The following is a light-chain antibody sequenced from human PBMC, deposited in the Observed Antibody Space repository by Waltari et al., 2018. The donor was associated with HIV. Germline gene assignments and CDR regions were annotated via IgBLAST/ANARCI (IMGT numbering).Light chain of an antibody. Sequence: DIQMTQSPSSLSASIGDRVTITCRASQTVSTFLNWYQQQPGKAPQLLIYTASSLQSGVPSRFSGSGSGTEFTLTINSLQPEDFATYYCQQSFNNPRSFGQGTKVEI. CDR3: QQSFNNPRS. CDR2: TAS. CDR1: QTVSTF. J-gene: IGKJ1*01. V-gene: IGKV1-39*01.